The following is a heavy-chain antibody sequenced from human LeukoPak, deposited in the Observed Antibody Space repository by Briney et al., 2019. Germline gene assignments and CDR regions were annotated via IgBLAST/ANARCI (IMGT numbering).Heavy chain of an antibody. CDR1: GFTFSSYA. D-gene: IGHD1-26*01. CDR2: ISGSGGST. Sequence: PGGSLRLSCAASGFTFSSYAMSWVRQAPGKGLEWVSAISGSGGSTYYADSVKGRFTISRDNSKNTLYLQMSSLRAEDTAVYYCAKAPKGAMSGGGPFDYWGQGTLVIVSS. V-gene: IGHV3-23*01. CDR3: AKAPKGAMSGGGPFDY. J-gene: IGHJ4*02.